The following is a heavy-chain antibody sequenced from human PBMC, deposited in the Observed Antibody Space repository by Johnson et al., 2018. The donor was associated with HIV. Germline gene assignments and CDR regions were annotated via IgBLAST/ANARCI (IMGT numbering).Heavy chain of an antibody. CDR1: GFIFNSYG. J-gene: IGHJ3*02. D-gene: IGHD6-19*01. CDR2: IKQDGSEK. Sequence: VQLVESGGGVVQPGGSLRLSCAASGFIFNSYGMHWVRQAPGKGLEWVANIKQDGSEKYYVDSVKGRFTVSRDNTRNSLCRQMDGLRAEDTAVYYCARVGRPWLPRDAFDIWGQGTMVTVSS. V-gene: IGHV3-7*05. CDR3: ARVGRPWLPRDAFDI.